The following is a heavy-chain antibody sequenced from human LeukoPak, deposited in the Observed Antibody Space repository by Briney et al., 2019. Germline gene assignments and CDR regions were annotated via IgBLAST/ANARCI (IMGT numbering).Heavy chain of an antibody. V-gene: IGHV1-69*06. CDR3: ARGQTYYDLLTGFDY. J-gene: IGHJ4*02. D-gene: IGHD3-9*01. CDR1: GGTLSTYA. Sequence: SVKVSCKAFGGTLSTYAINWVRQAPGQGLEWMGEITPIFGTPNYAQNFQGRVTITADKSTGTTYMELSSLRSEDTAVYYCARGQTYYDLLTGFDYWGQGTLVTVSS. CDR2: ITPIFGTP.